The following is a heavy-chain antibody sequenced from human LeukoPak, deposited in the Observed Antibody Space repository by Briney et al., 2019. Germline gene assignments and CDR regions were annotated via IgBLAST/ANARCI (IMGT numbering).Heavy chain of an antibody. CDR3: AKARYCSCGSCFPQLTPDY. Sequence: PGGSLRLSCAASGLTVSSNSMSWVRQAPGNGLEWVSVIYSGGSTYYADSVKGRFTISRDNSKNTLYLQMNSLRAEDTAVYYCAKARYCSCGSCFPQLTPDYWGQGTLVTVSS. J-gene: IGHJ4*02. D-gene: IGHD2-15*01. V-gene: IGHV3-53*01. CDR1: GLTVSSNS. CDR2: IYSGGST.